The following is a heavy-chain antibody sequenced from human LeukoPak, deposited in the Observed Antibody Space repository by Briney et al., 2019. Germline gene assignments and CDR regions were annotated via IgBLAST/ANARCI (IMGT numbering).Heavy chain of an antibody. Sequence: GGSLRLSCAASGFTFSSYAMHWVRQAPGKGLEWVADISYDGSNIYYAHSVKGRFTNSKDNSKNTLYLQMNSLRAEDTAVYYCARGNGINNWFDPWGQGTLVTVSS. V-gene: IGHV3-30-3*01. D-gene: IGHD4-11*01. CDR1: GFTFSSYA. J-gene: IGHJ5*02. CDR2: ISYDGSNI. CDR3: ARGNGINNWFDP.